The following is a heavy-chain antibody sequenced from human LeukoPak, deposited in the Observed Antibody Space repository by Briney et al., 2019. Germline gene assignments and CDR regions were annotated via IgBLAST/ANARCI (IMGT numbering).Heavy chain of an antibody. Sequence: SETLSLTCTVSGGSFSSNSYYWGWIRQPPGKGLEWIGSMYYSGSTYYNPSLKSRVTISIDTSKNQFSLKLSSVTAADTAVYYCARGGALWTMMNWGQGTLVTVSS. CDR1: GGSFSSNSYY. CDR3: ARGGALWTMMN. CDR2: MYYSGST. V-gene: IGHV4-39*07. J-gene: IGHJ4*02. D-gene: IGHD3-22*01.